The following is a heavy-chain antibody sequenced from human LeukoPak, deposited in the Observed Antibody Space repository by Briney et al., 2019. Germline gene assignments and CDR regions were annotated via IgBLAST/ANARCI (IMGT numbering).Heavy chain of an antibody. D-gene: IGHD4-17*01. V-gene: IGHV3-33*01. CDR1: GFTFSSYG. CDR3: ARGYGEDFDY. Sequence: GGSLRLSCAASGFTFSSYGMHWVRQAPGKGLERVALIWYDGSNKYYADSVKGRFTISRDNSKNTLYLQMSSLRAEDTAVYYCARGYGEDFDYWGQGTLVTVSS. J-gene: IGHJ4*02. CDR2: IWYDGSNK.